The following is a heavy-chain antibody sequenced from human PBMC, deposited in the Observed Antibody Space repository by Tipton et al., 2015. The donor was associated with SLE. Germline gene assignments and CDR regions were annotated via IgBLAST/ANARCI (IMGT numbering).Heavy chain of an antibody. J-gene: IGHJ4*02. CDR1: GGSFSGYY. Sequence: TLSLTCAVYGGSFSGYYWSWIRQPPGKGLEWIGEINHSGSTNYNPSLKSRVTISVDTSKNQFSLKLSSVTAADTAVYYCARGYGPDVSWGQGTLVTVSS. V-gene: IGHV4-34*01. D-gene: IGHD1-14*01. CDR3: ARGYGPDVS. CDR2: INHSGST.